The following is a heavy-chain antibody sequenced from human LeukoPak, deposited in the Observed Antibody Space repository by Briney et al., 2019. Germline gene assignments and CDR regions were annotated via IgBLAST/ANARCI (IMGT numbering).Heavy chain of an antibody. V-gene: IGHV3-11*01. D-gene: IGHD1-26*01. J-gene: IGHJ4*02. CDR3: ARDYSGRVFDY. CDR2: ISSSETTI. Sequence: PGGSLRLSCAASGFTFSDYYMSWVRQAPGKGLEWVSYISSSETTIYYADSVKGRFTISRDNAENSLYLQMHSLRAEDTAVYYCARDYSGRVFDYWGQGTLVTVSS. CDR1: GFTFSDYY.